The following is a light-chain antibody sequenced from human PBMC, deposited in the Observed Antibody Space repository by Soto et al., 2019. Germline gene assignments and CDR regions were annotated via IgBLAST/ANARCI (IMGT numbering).Light chain of an antibody. J-gene: IGKJ4*01. CDR1: QSISDT. CDR3: QQYGYSPA. V-gene: IGKV3-15*01. CDR2: GAS. Sequence: EIVMTQSPATLSVSPGGRATLSCRASQSISDTLAWYQQKPGQAPRLLIHGASTRATGFPARFSGSGSGTDFTLTISSLQSEDFAVYYCQQYGYSPAFGGGTKVEI.